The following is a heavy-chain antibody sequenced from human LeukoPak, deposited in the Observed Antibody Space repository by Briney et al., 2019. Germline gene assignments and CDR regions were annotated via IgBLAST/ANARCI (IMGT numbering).Heavy chain of an antibody. CDR1: GGSISSSNYF. Sequence: SETLSLTCTVSGGSISSSNYFWGWIRQPPGKGLEWIGSIYYSGSTYYNPSLKSRVTISVDTSKNQFSLKLTSVTAADTAVYYCARRSGTVDYWGQGTLVTVSS. CDR3: ARRSGTVDY. D-gene: IGHD6-13*01. V-gene: IGHV4-39*01. CDR2: IYYSGST. J-gene: IGHJ4*02.